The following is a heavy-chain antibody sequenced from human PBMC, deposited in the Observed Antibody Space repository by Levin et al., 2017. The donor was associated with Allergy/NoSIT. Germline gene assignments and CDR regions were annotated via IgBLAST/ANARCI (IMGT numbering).Heavy chain of an antibody. D-gene: IGHD5-18*01. CDR3: ARDWGYNYGGSGDN. V-gene: IGHV3-21*01. Sequence: GESLKISCAASGFTFSSYSMNWVRQAPGKGLEWVSSISSSSSYIYYADSVKGRFTISRDNAKNSLYLQMNSLRAEDTAVYYCARDWGYNYGGSGDNWGQGTLVTVSS. CDR1: GFTFSSYS. CDR2: ISSSSSYI. J-gene: IGHJ4*02.